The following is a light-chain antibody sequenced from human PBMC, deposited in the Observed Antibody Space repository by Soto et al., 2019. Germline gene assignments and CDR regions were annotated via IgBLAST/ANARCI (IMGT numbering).Light chain of an antibody. CDR2: AAS. CDR1: QGISKY. Sequence: DIQMTQSPSSLSASVGDRVNITCRASQGISKYLAWYQQKRGKVPKLLIFAASALQSGVPSRFSGSGSGTDFTLTISSLQPEDVATYYCQKCNSAPWTFGQGTKVEIK. J-gene: IGKJ1*01. CDR3: QKCNSAPWT. V-gene: IGKV1-27*01.